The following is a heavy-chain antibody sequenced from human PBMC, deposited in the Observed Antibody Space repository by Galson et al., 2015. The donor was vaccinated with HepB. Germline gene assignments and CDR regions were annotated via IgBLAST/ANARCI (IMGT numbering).Heavy chain of an antibody. CDR3: AKGLDYDFWNFDS. CDR1: GFTFSNAV. V-gene: IGHV3-23*01. Sequence: SLRLSCAASGFTFSNAVMSWVRQAPGEGLEWVSAIGISGGNTYYADSVKGRFTISRDDSKSTLYLQMNSLRGADTAVYYCAKGLDYDFWNFDSWGQGSQVAVSS. CDR2: IGISGGNT. J-gene: IGHJ4*02. D-gene: IGHD3-3*01.